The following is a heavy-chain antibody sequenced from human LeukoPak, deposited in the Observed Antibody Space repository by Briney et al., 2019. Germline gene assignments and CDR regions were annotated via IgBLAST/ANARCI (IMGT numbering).Heavy chain of an antibody. Sequence: QTGGSLRLSCAASGFTFSSYAMSWVRQAPGKGLEWVANIKHDESEKNYLDSVKGRFTISRDNAQNSLYLQMNGLRVEDTAVYYCTRRLDDWGQGTLVTVSS. V-gene: IGHV3-7*01. J-gene: IGHJ4*02. D-gene: IGHD3-16*01. CDR2: IKHDESEK. CDR3: TRRLDD. CDR1: GFTFSSYA.